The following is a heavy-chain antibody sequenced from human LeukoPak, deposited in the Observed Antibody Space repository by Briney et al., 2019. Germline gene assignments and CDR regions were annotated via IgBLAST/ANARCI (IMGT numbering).Heavy chain of an antibody. CDR2: IYYSGST. D-gene: IGHD5-12*01. CDR3: ARGGEIWFDP. Sequence: SETLSLTCTVSGGSISSYYWSWIRQPPGKGLEWIGYIYYSGSTNYNPPLKSRVTISVDTSKNQFSLKLTSVTTADTAVYYCARGGEIWFDPWGQGTLVTVSS. J-gene: IGHJ5*02. V-gene: IGHV4-59*01. CDR1: GGSISSYY.